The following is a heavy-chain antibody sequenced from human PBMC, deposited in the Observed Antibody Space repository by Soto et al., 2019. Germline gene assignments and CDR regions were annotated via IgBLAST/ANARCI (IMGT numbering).Heavy chain of an antibody. D-gene: IGHD5-12*01. CDR3: AKGYSGYMSHFDY. J-gene: IGHJ4*02. CDR2: ISCSGGST. V-gene: IGHV3-23*01. Sequence: GSLRLSCAASGFTFSGYAMSWVRQAPGKGLEWVSAISCSGGSTYYADSVKGRFTISRDNSKNTLYLQMNSLRAEDTAVYYCAKGYSGYMSHFDYWGQGTLVTVSS. CDR1: GFTFSGYA.